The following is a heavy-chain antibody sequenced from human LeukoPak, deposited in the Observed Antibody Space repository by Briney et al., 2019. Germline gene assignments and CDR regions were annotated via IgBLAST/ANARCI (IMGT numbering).Heavy chain of an antibody. Sequence: PSETLSLTCTVSGGSISSYYWSWIRQPAGKGLEWIGRIYTSGSTNYNPSLKSRVTISVDKSKNQFSLKLSSVTAADTAVYYCARETYGDSYYYYYMDVWGKGTTVTVSS. CDR2: IYTSGST. D-gene: IGHD4-17*01. V-gene: IGHV4-4*07. J-gene: IGHJ6*03. CDR1: GGSISSYY. CDR3: ARETYGDSYYYYYMDV.